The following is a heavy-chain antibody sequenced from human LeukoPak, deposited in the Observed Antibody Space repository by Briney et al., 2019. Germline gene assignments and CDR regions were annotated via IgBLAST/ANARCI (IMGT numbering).Heavy chain of an antibody. J-gene: IGHJ6*02. CDR2: IYHSGST. CDR3: AREEPYCSGGSCYDYYYGMDV. CDR1: GGSISSSNW. D-gene: IGHD2-15*01. V-gene: IGHV4-4*02. Sequence: PSGTLSLTCAVAGGSISSSNWWSGVRQPPGKGLEWMGEIYHSGSTNYNPSLKSRVTISVDKSKNQFSLKLSSVTAADTAVYYCAREEPYCSGGSCYDYYYGMDVWGQGTTVTVSS.